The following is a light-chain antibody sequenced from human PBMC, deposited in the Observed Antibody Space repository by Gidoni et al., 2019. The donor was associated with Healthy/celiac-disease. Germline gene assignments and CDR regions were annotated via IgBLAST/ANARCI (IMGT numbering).Light chain of an antibody. Sequence: DIQMTQCPSTLSASVGDRVTITCRASQSISSWLAWYQQKPGKAPKLLIYDASSLVSGVPSRFSGSGSGTEFTLTISSLQPDDFATYYCQQYNSYPYTFGQGTKLEIK. V-gene: IGKV1-5*01. CDR2: DAS. CDR3: QQYNSYPYT. J-gene: IGKJ2*01. CDR1: QSISSW.